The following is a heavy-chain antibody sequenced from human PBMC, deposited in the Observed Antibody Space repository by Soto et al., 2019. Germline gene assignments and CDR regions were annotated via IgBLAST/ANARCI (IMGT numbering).Heavy chain of an antibody. CDR1: GGSFSGYY. Sequence: SETLSLTCAVYGGSFSGYYWSWIRQPPGKGLEWIGEINHSGSTNYNPSLKSRVTISVDTSKNQFSLKLSSVTAADTAVYYCARADSGYDLTGLDYWGQGTLVTVSP. D-gene: IGHD5-12*01. CDR2: INHSGST. CDR3: ARADSGYDLTGLDY. V-gene: IGHV4-34*01. J-gene: IGHJ4*02.